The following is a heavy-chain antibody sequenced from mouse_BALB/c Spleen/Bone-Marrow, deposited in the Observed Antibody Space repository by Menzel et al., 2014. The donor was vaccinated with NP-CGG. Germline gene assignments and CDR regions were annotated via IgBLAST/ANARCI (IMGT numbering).Heavy chain of an antibody. D-gene: IGHD1-1*01. J-gene: IGHJ3*01. V-gene: IGHV1-80*01. CDR3: AREDGSSPFAY. CDR1: GHAFSSYW. Sequence: VQLQYSGAELVRPGSSVKISCKASGHAFSSYWMNWVKQRPGQGLEWVGQIYPGDGDTNYNGKFKGKATLTADKSSSTAYMQLSSLTSEDSAVYFCAREDGSSPFAYWGQGTLVTVSA. CDR2: IYPGDGDT.